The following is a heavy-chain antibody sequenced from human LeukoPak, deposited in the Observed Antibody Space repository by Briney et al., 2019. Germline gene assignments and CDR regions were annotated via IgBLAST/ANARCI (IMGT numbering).Heavy chain of an antibody. J-gene: IGHJ4*02. D-gene: IGHD2-15*01. V-gene: IGHV1-2*02. CDR3: ASMEVVAATGPRGFDY. Sequence: ASVRVSCKASGYTFTAYYMHWVRQAPGQGLEWMGWINPNSGGTNYAQKFQGRVTMTRDTSISTAYMELSSLRSEDTAVYYCASMEVVAATGPRGFDYWGQGTLVTVSS. CDR1: GYTFTAYY. CDR2: INPNSGGT.